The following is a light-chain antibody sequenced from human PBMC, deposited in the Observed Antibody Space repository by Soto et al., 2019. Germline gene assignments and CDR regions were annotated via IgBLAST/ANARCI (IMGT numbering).Light chain of an antibody. CDR3: QQSYSRPRT. V-gene: IGKV1-39*01. CDR1: QSISGY. J-gene: IGKJ2*01. CDR2: AAS. Sequence: DLQMTQSPSSLSASVGDRVTITCRASQSISGYLNWYQQKPGKAPKLLIYAASSLQSGVPSRFSGIGSGTDFTLTINSLQPEDFATYYCQQSYSRPRTFGPGTKLEI.